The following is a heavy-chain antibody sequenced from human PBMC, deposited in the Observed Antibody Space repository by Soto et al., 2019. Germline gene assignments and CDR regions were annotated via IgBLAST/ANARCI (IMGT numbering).Heavy chain of an antibody. CDR3: AKAVGGSVLRFLEWLPFDY. CDR1: GFTFSSYA. V-gene: IGHV3-23*01. CDR2: ISGSGGST. Sequence: EVQLLESGGGLVQPVGSLRLSCAASGFTFSSYAMSWVRQAPGKGLEWVSAISGSGGSTYYADSVKGRFTISRDNSKNTLYLQMNSLRAEDTAVYYCAKAVGGSVLRFLEWLPFDYWGQGTLVTVSS. J-gene: IGHJ4*02. D-gene: IGHD3-3*01.